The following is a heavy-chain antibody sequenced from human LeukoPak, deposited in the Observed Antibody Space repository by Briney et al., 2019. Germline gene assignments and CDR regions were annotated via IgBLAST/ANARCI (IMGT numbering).Heavy chain of an antibody. Sequence: GGSLRLSCAASGFTFSSYSMNWVRQAPGKGLEWVSSISSSSSYIYYADSVKGRFTISRDNAKNSLYLQMNSLRAEDTAVYYCAREMGRDTYYDFWSGYPYGMDVWGQGTTVTVSS. V-gene: IGHV3-21*01. CDR1: GFTFSSYS. CDR3: AREMGRDTYYDFWSGYPYGMDV. CDR2: ISSSSSYI. D-gene: IGHD3-3*01. J-gene: IGHJ6*02.